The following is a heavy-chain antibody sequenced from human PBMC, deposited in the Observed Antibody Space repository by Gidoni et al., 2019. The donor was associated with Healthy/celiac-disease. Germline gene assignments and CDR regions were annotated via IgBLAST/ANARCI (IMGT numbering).Heavy chain of an antibody. Sequence: QVQLVESGGGVVQPGRSLRLSCAASGFTFSSYGMHWVRQAPGKGLEWVAVISYDGSNKYYADSVKGRFTISRDNSKNTLYLQMNSLRAEDTAVYYCSGYYDSSGQGYYYYYGMDVWGQGTTVTVSS. J-gene: IGHJ6*02. CDR3: SGYYDSSGQGYYYYYGMDV. D-gene: IGHD3-22*01. CDR1: GFTFSSYG. CDR2: ISYDGSNK. V-gene: IGHV3-30*03.